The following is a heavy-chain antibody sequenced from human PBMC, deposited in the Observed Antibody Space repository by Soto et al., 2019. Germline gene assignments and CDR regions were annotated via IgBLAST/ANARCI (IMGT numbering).Heavy chain of an antibody. CDR2: INPNSGGT. CDR1: GHTFTGYY. J-gene: IGHJ3*02. V-gene: IGHV1-2*04. D-gene: IGHD6-19*01. CDR3: AREEEGIAVPVNFFDI. Sequence: GASVKVSCKASGHTFTGYYTHWVRQAPGQGLEWMGWINPNSGGTNYAQTCQGWVTMTRDTSIRTAVMALSSLRSDATAVCSFAREEEGIAVPVNFFDIWGQGSMVTVSS.